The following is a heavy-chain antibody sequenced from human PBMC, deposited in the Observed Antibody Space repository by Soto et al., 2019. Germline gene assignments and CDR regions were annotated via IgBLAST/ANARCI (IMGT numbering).Heavy chain of an antibody. Sequence: QVQLVESGGGVVQPGRSLRLSCAASGFTFSSYGMHWVRQAPGKGLEWVAVISYDGSNKYYADSVKGRFTISRDNSKNTLYLQMNSLRAEDTAVYYCAKDSRWSTGDGYWGQGTLVTVSS. D-gene: IGHD6-19*01. CDR3: AKDSRWSTGDGY. CDR2: ISYDGSNK. CDR1: GFTFSSYG. V-gene: IGHV3-30*18. J-gene: IGHJ4*02.